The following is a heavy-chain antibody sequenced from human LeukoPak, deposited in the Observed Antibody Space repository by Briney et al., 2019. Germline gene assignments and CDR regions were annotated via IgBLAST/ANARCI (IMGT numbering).Heavy chain of an antibody. D-gene: IGHD6-19*01. Sequence: PSETLSLTCTVSGGSISSYYWSWIRQPPGKGLEWIGYIYYSGSTNYNPSLKSRVTISVDTSKNQFSLKLSSVTAADTAVYYCARDKGGAAVAGTQFDPWGQGTLVTVSS. J-gene: IGHJ5*02. CDR3: ARDKGGAAVAGTQFDP. CDR2: IYYSGST. V-gene: IGHV4-59*01. CDR1: GGSISSYY.